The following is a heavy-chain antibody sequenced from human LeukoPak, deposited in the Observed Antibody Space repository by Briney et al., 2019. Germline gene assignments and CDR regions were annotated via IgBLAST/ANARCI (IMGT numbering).Heavy chain of an antibody. CDR3: ARDSSGFYYVH. J-gene: IGHJ4*02. CDR2: INPSDGST. V-gene: IGHV1-46*01. Sequence: ASATVSCKASGYSFTYHYMHWLRQAPGQGLEWIGIINPSDGSTTYAQKFQGRVTMTRDMSTSTVYMELSSLRSEDTAVYYCARDSSGFYYVHWGQGTLVTVSS. D-gene: IGHD3-22*01. CDR1: GYSFTYHY.